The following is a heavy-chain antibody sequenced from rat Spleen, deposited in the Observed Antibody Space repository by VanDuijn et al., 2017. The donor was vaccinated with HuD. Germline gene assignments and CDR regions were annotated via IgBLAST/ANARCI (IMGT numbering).Heavy chain of an antibody. CDR1: GFTFSDYN. CDR3: ARSKGENTFAY. CDR2: ISTGDDNT. D-gene: IGHD4-2*01. Sequence: EVQLVESGGGLVQPGGSLKLSCEASGFTFSDYNMAWVRQAPTKGLEWIASISTGDDNTYFRDSVKGRFTVSRENAKSTLYLLMDSLRSEDTATYYCARSKGENTFAYWGQGTLVTVSS. J-gene: IGHJ3*01. V-gene: IGHV5-25*01.